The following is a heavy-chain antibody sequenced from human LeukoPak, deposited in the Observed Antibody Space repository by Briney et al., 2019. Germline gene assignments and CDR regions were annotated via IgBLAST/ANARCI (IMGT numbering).Heavy chain of an antibody. CDR3: ARHFRGVYDWFDP. Sequence: SETLSLTCTVACGFISSSSYYWGWIRQPPGKGLEWIGSIYYSGSTYYNPSLKSRVTISVDTTKNQFSLKLRSVTAADTAVYYCARHFRGVYDWFDPWGQGPLVTVSS. J-gene: IGHJ5*02. D-gene: IGHD3-10*01. CDR2: IYYSGST. V-gene: IGHV4-39*01. CDR1: CGFISSSSYY.